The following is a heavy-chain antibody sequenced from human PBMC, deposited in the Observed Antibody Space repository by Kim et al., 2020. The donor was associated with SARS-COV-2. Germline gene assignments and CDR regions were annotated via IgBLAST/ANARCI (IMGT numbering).Heavy chain of an antibody. CDR3: ARAAITMVRGVPTTNWYFDL. Sequence: RFTISRDNAKNSLYLQMNSLRAEDTAVYYCARAAITMVRGVPTTNWYFDLWGRGTLVTVSS. D-gene: IGHD3-10*01. J-gene: IGHJ2*01. V-gene: IGHV3-11*01.